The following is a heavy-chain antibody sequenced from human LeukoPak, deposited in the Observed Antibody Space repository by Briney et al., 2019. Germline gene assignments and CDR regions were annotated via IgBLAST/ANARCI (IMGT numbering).Heavy chain of an antibody. Sequence: KPSETLSLTCTVSGGSISSSSYYWGWIRHPPGKGLEWIGSIYYSGSTYYNPSLKSRVTISVDTSKNQFSLKLSSVTAADTAVYYCASLPDDISGYFDYWGQGTLVTVSS. CDR2: IYYSGST. D-gene: IGHD3-22*01. CDR1: GGSISSSSYY. J-gene: IGHJ4*02. CDR3: ASLPDDISGYFDY. V-gene: IGHV4-39*01.